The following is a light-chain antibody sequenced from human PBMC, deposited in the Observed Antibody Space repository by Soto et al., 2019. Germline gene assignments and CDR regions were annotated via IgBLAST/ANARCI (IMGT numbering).Light chain of an antibody. CDR3: MQGTHWPPT. J-gene: IGKJ1*01. CDR1: RSLVYSDGNAY. V-gene: IGKV2-30*01. Sequence: DVVMTQSPLSLPVTLGQPASISCRSSRSLVYSDGNAYLNWFHQRPGQSPRRLIYKASNRDSGVPDRFSGSVSGTDFTLHINRLEAEDVGVYYCMQGTHWPPTFGRGTRVEIE. CDR2: KAS.